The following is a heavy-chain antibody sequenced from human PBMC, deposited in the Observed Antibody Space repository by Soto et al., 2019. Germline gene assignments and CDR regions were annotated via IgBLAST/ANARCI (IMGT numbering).Heavy chain of an antibody. D-gene: IGHD1-7*01. CDR2: IYYSGST. Sequence: QVQLQESGPGLVKPSETLSLTCTVSGGSISSYYWSWIRQPPGKGLEWIGYIYYSGSTNYNPSLKNRVTIAVDTSKNQFPLKLSSVTAADTAVYYCARTSAEWTGTYYFDYWGQGTLVTVSS. J-gene: IGHJ4*02. V-gene: IGHV4-59*01. CDR1: GGSISSYY. CDR3: ARTSAEWTGTYYFDY.